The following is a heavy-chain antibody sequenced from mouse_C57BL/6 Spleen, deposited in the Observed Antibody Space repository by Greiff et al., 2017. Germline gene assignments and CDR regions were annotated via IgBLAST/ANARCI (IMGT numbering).Heavy chain of an antibody. CDR1: GFTFSSYG. V-gene: IGHV5-6*01. Sequence: EVKLVESGGDLVKPGGSLKLSCAASGFTFSSYGMSWVRQTPDKRLEWVATISSGGSYTYYPDSVKGRFTISRDNDKNTLYLQMRSRKAEDTDMYYCARDGGRDYYAMDYWGQGTSVTVSS. J-gene: IGHJ4*01. CDR3: ARDGGRDYYAMDY. D-gene: IGHD2-3*01. CDR2: ISSGGSYT.